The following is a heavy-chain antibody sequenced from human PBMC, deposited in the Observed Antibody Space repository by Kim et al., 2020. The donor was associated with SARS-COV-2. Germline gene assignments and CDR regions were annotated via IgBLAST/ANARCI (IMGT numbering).Heavy chain of an antibody. J-gene: IGHJ6*02. Sequence: ASVKVSCKASGYTFTSYGISWVRQAPGQGLEWMGWISAYNGNTNYAQKLQGRVTMTTDTSTSTAYMELRSLRSDDTAVYYCASYRWELLSFRVRLGEYYYYGMDVWGQGTTVTVSS. CDR3: ASYRWELLSFRVRLGEYYYYGMDV. CDR2: ISAYNGNT. CDR1: GYTFTSYG. V-gene: IGHV1-18*04. D-gene: IGHD1-26*01.